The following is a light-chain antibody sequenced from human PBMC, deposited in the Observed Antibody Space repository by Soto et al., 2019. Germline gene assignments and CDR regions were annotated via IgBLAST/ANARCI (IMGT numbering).Light chain of an antibody. CDR1: QSISSW. CDR3: QQYNSYPWT. Sequence: DIQMTQSPSTLSASVGDRVTITCRASQSISSWLAWYQQKPGKAPKLLIYDASSLESGVPSRFSGSGSGTEFTLTSRSLQPDDFATYYCQQYNSYPWTFGQGTKVEIK. CDR2: DAS. J-gene: IGKJ1*01. V-gene: IGKV1-5*01.